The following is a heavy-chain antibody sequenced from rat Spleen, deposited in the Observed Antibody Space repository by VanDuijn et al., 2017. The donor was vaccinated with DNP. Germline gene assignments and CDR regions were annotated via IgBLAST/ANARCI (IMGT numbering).Heavy chain of an antibody. V-gene: IGHV5-7*01. CDR2: IIYDGGST. D-gene: IGHD1-12*02. J-gene: IGHJ4*01. CDR3: AKDGRAMDA. CDR1: GFTFSDYN. Sequence: EVQLVESGGGLVQPGRSLKLSCAASGFTFSDYNMAWVRQAPKKGLEWVATIIYDGGSTYYRDSVKGRFTISRDNAKSSLYLQMDSLRSEDTATYYCAKDGRAMDAWGQGTSVTVSS.